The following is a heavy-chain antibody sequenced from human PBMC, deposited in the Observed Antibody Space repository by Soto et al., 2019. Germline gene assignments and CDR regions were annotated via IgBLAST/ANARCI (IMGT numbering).Heavy chain of an antibody. CDR2: IIPIFGTA. CDR1: GGTFSSYA. Sequence: QVQLVQSGAEVKKPGSSVKVSCKASGGTFSSYAISWVRQAPGQGLEWMGGIIPIFGTANYAQKFQGRVTITADESTSTAYMELSSLRSEETAVYYCARTVLTYYYDSSGYGALDYWGQGTLVTVSS. D-gene: IGHD3-22*01. J-gene: IGHJ4*02. V-gene: IGHV1-69*01. CDR3: ARTVLTYYYDSSGYGALDY.